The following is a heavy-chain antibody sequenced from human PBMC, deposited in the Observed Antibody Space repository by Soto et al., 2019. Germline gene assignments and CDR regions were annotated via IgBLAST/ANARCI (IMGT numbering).Heavy chain of an antibody. V-gene: IGHV3-9*01. CDR2: ISWNSAST. J-gene: IGHJ5*02. CDR1: GFTFDDYA. CDR3: VKDTKHMGTLGWFVS. D-gene: IGHD6-19*01. Sequence: PGGSLRLSCAASGFTFDDYAMHWVRQSPGKGLQWVSGISWNSASTGYAASVRGRFTISRDNSENSLYLQISGLRPEDTAMYYCVKDTKHMGTLGWFVSWGQGTLVTVSS.